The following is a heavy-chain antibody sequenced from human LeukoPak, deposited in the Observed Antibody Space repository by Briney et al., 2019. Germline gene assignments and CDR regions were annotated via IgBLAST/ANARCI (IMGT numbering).Heavy chain of an antibody. V-gene: IGHV3-7*01. Sequence: GGSLRLSCAASGFTFSSYGMHWVRQAPGKGLEWVANIKQDGSEKYYVDSVRGRFTISRDNAKNSLYLQMNSLRAEDTAVYYCARGGDTDYWGQGTLVTVSS. CDR1: GFTFSSYG. CDR2: IKQDGSEK. D-gene: IGHD3-10*01. J-gene: IGHJ4*02. CDR3: ARGGDTDY.